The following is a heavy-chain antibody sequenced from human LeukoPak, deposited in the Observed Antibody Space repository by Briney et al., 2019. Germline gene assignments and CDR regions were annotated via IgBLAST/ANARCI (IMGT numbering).Heavy chain of an antibody. CDR1: GFTVSSNY. V-gene: IGHV3-48*02. CDR3: AREKYYYDSSGYYKPVDY. Sequence: GGSLRLSCAASGFTVSSNYMSWVRQAPGKGLEWVSYITSSSSTIYYADSVKGRFTISRDNAKNSLYLQMNSLRDEDTAVYYCAREKYYYDSSGYYKPVDYWGQGTLVTVSS. J-gene: IGHJ4*02. CDR2: ITSSSSTI. D-gene: IGHD3-22*01.